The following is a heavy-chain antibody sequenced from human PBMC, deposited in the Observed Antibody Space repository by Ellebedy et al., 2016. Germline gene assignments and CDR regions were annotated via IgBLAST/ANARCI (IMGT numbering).Heavy chain of an antibody. J-gene: IGHJ4*02. Sequence: GGSLRLSCAASGFTFSSYSMSWVRQAPGKGLERVANIKPDGSEKCYVDSVKGRFTISRDNAKNSLYLQMSSLRAEDTAVYYCARGLRWQDFWGQGTLVTVSS. CDR3: ARGLRWQDF. CDR2: IKPDGSEK. D-gene: IGHD4-23*01. CDR1: GFTFSSYS. V-gene: IGHV3-7*03.